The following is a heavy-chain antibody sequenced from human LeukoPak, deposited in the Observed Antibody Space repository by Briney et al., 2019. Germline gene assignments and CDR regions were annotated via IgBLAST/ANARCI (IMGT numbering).Heavy chain of an antibody. CDR3: TRGGGSGYYFGIPRYYFDA. Sequence: SETLSLTCTVSGGSVSSGSYYWSWIRQSPEKGLEWIGNVFHTGITSYNLSLKSRVTISVDTSRSQFSLTMTSMTAADTAIYYCTRGGGSGYYFGIPRYYFDAWGQGVLVTVSS. V-gene: IGHV4-61*01. D-gene: IGHD3-22*01. CDR1: GGSVSSGSYY. J-gene: IGHJ4*02. CDR2: VFHTGIT.